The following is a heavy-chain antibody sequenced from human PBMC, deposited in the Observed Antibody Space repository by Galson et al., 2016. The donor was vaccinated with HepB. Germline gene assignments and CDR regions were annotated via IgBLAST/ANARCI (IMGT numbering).Heavy chain of an antibody. Sequence: SLRLSCAASGFTFNDHYMDWVRQAPGKGLEWVGRVRNKANNYLTEYAASVTGRFTMSRDDSKSSLYLQMNSLKTEDTAVYYCARGGTYYGGGIDYWGQGTLVTVSS. CDR2: VRNKANNYLT. CDR1: GFTFNDHY. D-gene: IGHD1-26*01. V-gene: IGHV3-72*01. J-gene: IGHJ4*02. CDR3: ARGGTYYGGGIDY.